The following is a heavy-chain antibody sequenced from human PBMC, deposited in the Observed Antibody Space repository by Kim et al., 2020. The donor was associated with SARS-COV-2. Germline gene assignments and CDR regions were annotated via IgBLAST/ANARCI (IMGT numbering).Heavy chain of an antibody. V-gene: IGHV4-59*13. D-gene: IGHD3-3*01. CDR3: ARVRGDTTIFGVVITNFDY. Sequence: SETLSLTCTVSGGSISSYYWSWIRQPPGKGLEWIGYIYYSGSTNYNPSLKSRVTISVDTYKNQFSLKLSSVTAADTAVYYCARVRGDTTIFGVVITNFDYWGQGTLVTVSS. CDR1: GGSISSYY. J-gene: IGHJ4*02. CDR2: IYYSGST.